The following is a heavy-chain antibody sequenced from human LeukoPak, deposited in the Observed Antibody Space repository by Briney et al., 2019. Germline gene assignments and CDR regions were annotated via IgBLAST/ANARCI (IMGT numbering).Heavy chain of an antibody. D-gene: IGHD2-2*01. V-gene: IGHV4-4*02. J-gene: IGHJ4*02. CDR3: ARRVPAANSALDY. CDR2: IYHSGST. CDR1: GFTFSSFSM. Sequence: NAGGSLRLSCAASGFTFSSFSMNWVRQAPGKGLEWIGEIYHSGSTNYNPSLKSRVTISVDKSKNQFSLKLSSVTAADTAVYYCARRVPAANSALDYWGQGTLVTVSS.